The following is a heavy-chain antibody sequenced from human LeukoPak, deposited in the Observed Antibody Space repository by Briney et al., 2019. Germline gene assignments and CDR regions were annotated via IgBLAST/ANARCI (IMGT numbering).Heavy chain of an antibody. D-gene: IGHD3-9*01. CDR1: GDTFNTNN. CDR3: ARARDILTGYFFDY. CDR2: VIPMLGTP. Sequence: GSSVKVSCKASGDTFNTNNFSWVRQAPGQGLEWMGGVIPMLGTPIYAQKFQGRVTINTDESTSTVYMELSSLKSGDTAVYYCARARDILTGYFFDYWGQGTLVTVSS. V-gene: IGHV1-69*16. J-gene: IGHJ4*02.